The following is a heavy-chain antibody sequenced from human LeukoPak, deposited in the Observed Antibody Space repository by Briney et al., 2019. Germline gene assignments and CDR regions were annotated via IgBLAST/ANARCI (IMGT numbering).Heavy chain of an antibody. CDR2: ISYSGTT. V-gene: IGHV4-59*01. J-gene: IGHJ4*02. Sequence: PSETLSLTCTVSVASINSYYWTWIRQPPGKGLEWIGYISYSGTTNYNPSLKSRLTISVHTSKNQFSLRLSSVTAADTAVYYCARNGGSGWPEYWGQGTLVSVSS. D-gene: IGHD6-19*01. CDR1: VASINSYY. CDR3: ARNGGSGWPEY.